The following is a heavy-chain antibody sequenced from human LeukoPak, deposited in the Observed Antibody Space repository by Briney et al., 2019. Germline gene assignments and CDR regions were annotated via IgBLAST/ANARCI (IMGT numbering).Heavy chain of an antibody. J-gene: IGHJ4*02. CDR2: ISGSGGST. D-gene: IGHD6-19*01. Sequence: GGSLRLSCAASGFRFSSYAMSWVRQAPGKGLVWVSAISGSGGSTYYADSVKGRFTISRDNSKNTLYLQMNSLRAEDTAVYYCANDRRDSSGWSDYWGQGTLVTVSS. CDR1: GFRFSSYA. V-gene: IGHV3-23*01. CDR3: ANDRRDSSGWSDY.